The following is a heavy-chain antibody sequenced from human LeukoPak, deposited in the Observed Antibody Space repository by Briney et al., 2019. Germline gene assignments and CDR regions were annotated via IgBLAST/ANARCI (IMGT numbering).Heavy chain of an antibody. CDR3: ARGGSSSSGAYYYYMDV. CDR1: GYTFTGYY. CDR2: INPNSGGT. D-gene: IGHD6-6*01. V-gene: IGHV1-2*02. J-gene: IGHJ6*03. Sequence: ASVKVSCKASGYTFTGYYMHWVRQAPGQGLEWMGWINPNSGGTNYAQKFQGRVTMTRDTSISTAYMELSRLRSDDTAVYYCARGGSSSSGAYYYYMDVWGKGTTVTASS.